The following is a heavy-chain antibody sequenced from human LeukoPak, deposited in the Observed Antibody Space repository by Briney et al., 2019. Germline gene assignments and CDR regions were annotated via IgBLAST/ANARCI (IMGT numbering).Heavy chain of an antibody. CDR3: AKVVGTGTTPTDY. D-gene: IGHD1-1*01. Sequence: PGGSLRLSCAASGFTFSSYSMNWVRQAPGKGLEWVSVISGSGANTDYAESVKGRFTISRDNSKNTLSLQMNSLRAEDTAVYYCAKVVGTGTTPTDYWGQGTLVTVSS. CDR1: GFTFSSYS. J-gene: IGHJ4*02. CDR2: ISGSGANT. V-gene: IGHV3-23*01.